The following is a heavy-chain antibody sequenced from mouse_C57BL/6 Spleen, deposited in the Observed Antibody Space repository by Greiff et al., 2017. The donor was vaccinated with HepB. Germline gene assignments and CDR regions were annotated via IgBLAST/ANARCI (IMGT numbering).Heavy chain of an antibody. CDR1: GFTFSDYG. CDR3: ARVGWIYWYFDV. Sequence: EVQGVESGGGLVKPGGSLKLSCAASGFTFSDYGMHWVRQAPEKGLEWVAYISSGSSTIYYADTVKGRFTISRDNAKNTRFLQMTSLRSEDTAMYYCARVGWIYWYFDVWGTGTTVTVSS. J-gene: IGHJ1*03. V-gene: IGHV5-17*01. CDR2: ISSGSSTI. D-gene: IGHD1-1*02.